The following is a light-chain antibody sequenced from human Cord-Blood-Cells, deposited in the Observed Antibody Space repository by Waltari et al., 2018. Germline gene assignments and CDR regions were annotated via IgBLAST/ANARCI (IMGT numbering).Light chain of an antibody. Sequence: EIVLTQSPATLSLSPGERATVSCSASQSVSSYLAWYQQKPGKAPRLLIYDASDRATGIPARCGGSGSWTDFTLTISSLEPEDFAVYYCQQRSNWPLTFGGGTKVEIK. CDR3: QQRSNWPLT. V-gene: IGKV3-11*01. J-gene: IGKJ4*01. CDR2: DAS. CDR1: QSVSSY.